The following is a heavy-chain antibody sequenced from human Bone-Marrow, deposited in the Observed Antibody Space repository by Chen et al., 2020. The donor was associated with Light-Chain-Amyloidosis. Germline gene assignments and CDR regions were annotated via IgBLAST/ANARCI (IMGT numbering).Heavy chain of an antibody. CDR3: ARDYAWDYYGLGSYPDY. Sequence: QVQLLESGGGVVQPGRSLRLPCAASGFTFSRYDMHWVRQAPGKGLEWVAAISSDGSNRYYTDSVKGRFTISRDSSKNTVDLQMSSLRPEDTAVYYCARDYAWDYYGLGSYPDYWGQGTLVNVSS. D-gene: IGHD3-10*01. CDR2: ISSDGSNR. V-gene: IGHV3-30-3*01. J-gene: IGHJ4*02. CDR1: GFTFSRYD.